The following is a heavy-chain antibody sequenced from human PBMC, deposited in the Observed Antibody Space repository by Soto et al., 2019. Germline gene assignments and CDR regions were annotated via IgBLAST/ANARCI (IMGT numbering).Heavy chain of an antibody. CDR3: ARGGGVYYFDY. J-gene: IGHJ4*02. CDR1: GGSXXXXX. CDR2: IYYSGIT. Sequence: PSETLSLTCTVSGGSXXXXXXXXXRQPPGKGLEWIGYIYYSGITDYNPSLKSRVTISVDTSKSQFSLKLSSVTAADTAVYYCARGGGVYYFDYWGQGTLVTVSS. D-gene: IGHD2-8*02. V-gene: IGHV4-59*01.